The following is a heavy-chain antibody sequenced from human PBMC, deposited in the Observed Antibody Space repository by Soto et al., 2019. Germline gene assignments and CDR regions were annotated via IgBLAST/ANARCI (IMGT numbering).Heavy chain of an antibody. V-gene: IGHV3-7*05. CDR2: IKQDGSEK. D-gene: IGHD1-7*01. CDR1: GFTFSSYW. J-gene: IGHJ3*02. Sequence: GGSLRLSCSASGFTFSSYWMSWVRQAPGKGLEWVANIKQDGSEKYYVDSVKGRFTISRDNAKNSLYLQMNSLRAEDTAVYYCARDLGATGTTVVAFDIWGQGTMVTVSS. CDR3: ARDLGATGTTVVAFDI.